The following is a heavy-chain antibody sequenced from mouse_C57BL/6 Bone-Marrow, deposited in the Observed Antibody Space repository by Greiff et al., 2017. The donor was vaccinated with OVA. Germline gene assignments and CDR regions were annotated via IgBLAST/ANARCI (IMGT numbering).Heavy chain of an antibody. CDR1: GFSLTSYG. D-gene: IGHD2-3*01. V-gene: IGHV2-9*01. CDR3: AIGYSSAMDY. Sequence: VKLMESGPGLVAPSQSLSITCTVSGFSLTSYGVDWVRQPPGKGLEWLGVIWGGGSTNYNSALLSRLSISQDNSTRHVFLYLHCLLTDATAMYYCAIGYSSAMDYWGPGSSVTVSS. CDR2: IWGGGST. J-gene: IGHJ4*01.